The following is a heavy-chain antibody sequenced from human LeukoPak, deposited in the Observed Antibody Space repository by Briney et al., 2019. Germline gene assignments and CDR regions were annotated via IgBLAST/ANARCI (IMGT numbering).Heavy chain of an antibody. Sequence: ASVKVSCKACGYTFTSYGISWVRQDPGQGLEWMGWISAYNGNTNYAQKLQGRVTMTTDTSTSTAYMELRSLRSDDTAVYYCARLKVRGEDFDYWGQGTLVTVSS. CDR3: ARLKVRGEDFDY. D-gene: IGHD3-10*01. CDR1: GYTFTSYG. J-gene: IGHJ4*02. V-gene: IGHV1-18*01. CDR2: ISAYNGNT.